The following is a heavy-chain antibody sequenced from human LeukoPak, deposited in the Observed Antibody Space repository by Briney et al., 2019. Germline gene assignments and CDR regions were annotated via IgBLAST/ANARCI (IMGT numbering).Heavy chain of an antibody. J-gene: IGHJ6*03. Sequence: SETLSLTCSVSGGSISSSSYYWGWIRQPPGKGLEWIGSIYYSGSTYYNPSLKSRVTISVDTSKNQFSLKLSSVTAADTAVYYCASLRPVVPRGYYYYYMDVWGKGTTVTISS. D-gene: IGHD4-23*01. CDR1: GGSISSSSYY. CDR2: IYYSGST. CDR3: ASLRPVVPRGYYYYYMDV. V-gene: IGHV4-39*01.